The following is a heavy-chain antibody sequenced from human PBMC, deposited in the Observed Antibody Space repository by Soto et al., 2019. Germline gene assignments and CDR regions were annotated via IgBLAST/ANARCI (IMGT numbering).Heavy chain of an antibody. CDR3: ATKSASAQGSFDY. CDR2: IYHSGST. Sequence: SETLSLTCAVSGDSISTHNWWSWVRQPPGKGLEWIGEIYHSGSTNFNPSLKSRLTISVDKSKSQFSLKFSSVTAADTAVYYCATKSASAQGSFDYWGQGTLVT. V-gene: IGHV4-4*02. J-gene: IGHJ4*02. D-gene: IGHD6-13*01. CDR1: GDSISTHNW.